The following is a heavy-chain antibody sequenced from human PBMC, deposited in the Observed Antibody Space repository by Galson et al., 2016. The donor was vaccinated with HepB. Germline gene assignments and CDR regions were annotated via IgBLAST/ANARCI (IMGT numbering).Heavy chain of an antibody. D-gene: IGHD2-8*01. CDR1: GGTFSNYG. V-gene: IGHV1-69*13. J-gene: IGHJ6*02. CDR3: ARVAPGKGVCTLTYGMDV. CDR2: IKPTVGTT. Sequence: SVKVSCKASGGTFSNYGFSWVRQAPGQGLEWMGAIKPTVGTTKYAQKFQGRVSITADEYTMTANMELSSLTSEDTAVYYCARVAPGKGVCTLTYGMDVWGQGTTVTVSS.